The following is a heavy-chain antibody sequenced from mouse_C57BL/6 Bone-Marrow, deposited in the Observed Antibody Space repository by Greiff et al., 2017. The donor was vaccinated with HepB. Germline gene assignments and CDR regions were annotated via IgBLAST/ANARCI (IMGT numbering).Heavy chain of an antibody. V-gene: IGHV1-81*01. CDR1: GYTFTSYG. J-gene: IGHJ2*01. CDR3: AREDYGSRYAF. CDR2: IYPRSGNT. Sequence: VQLQESGAELARPGASVKLSCKASGYTFTSYGISWVKQRTGQGLEWIGEIYPRSGNTYYNEKFKGKATLTADKSSSTAYMELRSLTSEDSAVYFCAREDYGSRYAFWGQGTTLTVSS. D-gene: IGHD1-1*01.